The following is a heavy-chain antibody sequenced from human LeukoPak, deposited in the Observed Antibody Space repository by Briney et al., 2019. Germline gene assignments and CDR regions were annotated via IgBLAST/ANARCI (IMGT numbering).Heavy chain of an antibody. Sequence: SETLSLTCTVSGGSISSSSYYWGWIRQPPGKGLEWIGSIYYSGSTYYNPSLKSRVTISVDTSKNQFSLKLSSVTAADTAVYYCARNGDSFDIWGQGTMVTVSS. CDR2: IYYSGST. J-gene: IGHJ3*02. V-gene: IGHV4-39*01. CDR3: ARNGDSFDI. CDR1: GGSISSSSYY. D-gene: IGHD1-1*01.